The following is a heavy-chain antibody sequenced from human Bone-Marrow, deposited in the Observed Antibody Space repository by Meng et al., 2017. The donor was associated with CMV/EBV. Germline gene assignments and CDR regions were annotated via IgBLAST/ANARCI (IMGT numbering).Heavy chain of an antibody. J-gene: IGHJ6*01. Sequence: GESLKISCAASGFTFSSYWMSWVRQAPGKGLEWVANIKQDGSEKYYVDSVKGRFTISRDNAKNSLYLQMNSLRAEDTAVYYCARRYCSSTSCYEDYYYYYYGMDVWGQGPTVTGSS. D-gene: IGHD2-2*01. CDR1: GFTFSSYW. CDR2: IKQDGSEK. V-gene: IGHV3-7*01. CDR3: ARRYCSSTSCYEDYYYYYYGMDV.